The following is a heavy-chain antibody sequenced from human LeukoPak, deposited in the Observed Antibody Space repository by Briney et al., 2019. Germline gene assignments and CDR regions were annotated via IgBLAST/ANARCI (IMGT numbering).Heavy chain of an antibody. J-gene: IGHJ4*02. D-gene: IGHD2/OR15-2a*01. CDR3: ARSLATAPFLPIDY. CDR2: FDPEDGET. Sequence: GASVKVSCKVSGYTLTELSMHWVRQAPGKGLEWMGGFDPEDGETIYAQKFQGRVTMTEDTSTDTAYMELSSLRSEDTAVYYCARSLATAPFLPIDYWGQGTLVTVSS. V-gene: IGHV1-24*01. CDR1: GYTLTELS.